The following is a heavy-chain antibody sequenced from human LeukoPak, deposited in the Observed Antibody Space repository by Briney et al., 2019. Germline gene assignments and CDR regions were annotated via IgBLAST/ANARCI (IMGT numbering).Heavy chain of an antibody. D-gene: IGHD3-9*01. CDR2: ITASSTAI. V-gene: IGHV3-21*01. J-gene: IGHJ4*02. CDR1: GYTFSSYE. CDR3: ARTYYDILTGYNPYFDY. Sequence: GGSLRLSCAASGYTFSSYEMNWVRQAPGKGLEWVSSITASSTAIYSADSVKGRFTISRDNAKNFLYLQMNSLRAEDTAVYYCARTYYDILTGYNPYFDYWGQGILVTVSS.